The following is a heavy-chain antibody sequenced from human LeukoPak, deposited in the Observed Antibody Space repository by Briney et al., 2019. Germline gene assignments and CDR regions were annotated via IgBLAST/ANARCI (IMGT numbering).Heavy chain of an antibody. CDR1: GYTFTSYD. D-gene: IGHD3-16*01. Sequence: GASVKVSCKASGYTFTSYDINWVRQATGQGLEWMGWMNPNSGNTGYAQKFQGRVTMTRNTSISTAYMELSSLRSEDTAVYHCARGRGKIHYYYGMDVWGQGTTVTVSS. CDR2: MNPNSGNT. CDR3: ARGRGKIHYYYGMDV. V-gene: IGHV1-8*01. J-gene: IGHJ6*02.